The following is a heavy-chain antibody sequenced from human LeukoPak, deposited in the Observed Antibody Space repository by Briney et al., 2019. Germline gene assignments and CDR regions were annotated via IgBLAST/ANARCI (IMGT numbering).Heavy chain of an antibody. V-gene: IGHV3-11*01. CDR1: GFTVSDYY. D-gene: IGHD6-13*01. J-gene: IGHJ3*02. Sequence: PGGSLRLAWAASGFTVSDYYMSWIRQAPGKGLEWVSYISIIGSTIYYADSVEGRFTISRDNAQNSLYLQMNSLRAEDTAVYYCARDEAAGTEDDAFDIWGQGTMVTVSS. CDR3: ARDEAAGTEDDAFDI. CDR2: ISIIGSTI.